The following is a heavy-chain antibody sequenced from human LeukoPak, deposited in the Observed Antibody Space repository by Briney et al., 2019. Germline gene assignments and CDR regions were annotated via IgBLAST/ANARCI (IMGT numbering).Heavy chain of an antibody. CDR2: IIPIFGTA. V-gene: IGHV1-69*13. CDR1: VGTFSSYA. CDR3: ARDRLAAAGTGYYYGMDV. Sequence: SVKVSCKASVGTFSSYAISWVRQAPGQGLEWMGGIIPIFGTANYAQKFQGRVTITADESTSTAYMELSSLRSEDTAVYYCARDRLAAAGTGYYYGMDVWGQGTTVTVSS. D-gene: IGHD6-13*01. J-gene: IGHJ6*02.